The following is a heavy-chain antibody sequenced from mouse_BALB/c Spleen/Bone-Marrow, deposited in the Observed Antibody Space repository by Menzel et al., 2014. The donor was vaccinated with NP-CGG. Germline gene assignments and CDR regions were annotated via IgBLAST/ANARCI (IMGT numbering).Heavy chain of an antibody. J-gene: IGHJ2*01. V-gene: IGHV1-55*01. CDR2: IYPGSGST. D-gene: IGHD4-1*01. Sequence: QVQLQQSGAELVKPGTSVKLSCKASGYNFTSYWINWVKLRPGQGLEWIGDIYPGSGSTNYNEKFKSKATLTVDTSSSTAYSQLSSLASEDSALYYCARGAWANWDYCDCWGQGTTLTISS. CDR3: ARGAWANWDYCDC. CDR1: GYNFTSYW.